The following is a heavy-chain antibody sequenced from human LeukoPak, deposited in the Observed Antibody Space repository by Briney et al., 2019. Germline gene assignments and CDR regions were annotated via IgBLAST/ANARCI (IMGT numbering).Heavy chain of an antibody. J-gene: IGHJ6*02. V-gene: IGHV3-21*01. CDR1: GFTFSSYS. CDR3: ARDLSEYYYYGMDV. D-gene: IGHD2/OR15-2a*01. CDR2: ISSSSSYI. Sequence: GGSLRLSCAASGFTFSSYSMNWVRQAPGKGLEWVSSISSSSSYIYYADSVKDRFTISRDNAKNSLYLQMNSLRAEDTAVYYCARDLSEYYYYGMDVWGQGTTVTVSS.